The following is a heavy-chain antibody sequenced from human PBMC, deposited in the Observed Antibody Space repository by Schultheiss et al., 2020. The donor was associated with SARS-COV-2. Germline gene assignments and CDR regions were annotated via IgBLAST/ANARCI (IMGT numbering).Heavy chain of an antibody. V-gene: IGHV3-30-3*01. CDR3: ARDLSYSSSLMYY. D-gene: IGHD6-6*01. CDR1: GFTFSSYA. J-gene: IGHJ4*02. Sequence: GGSLRLSCAASGFTFSSYAMHWVRQAPGKGLEWVAVISYDGSNKYYADSVKGRFTISRDNSKNTLYLQMNSLRAEDTAVYYCARDLSYSSSLMYYWGQGTLVTVSS. CDR2: ISYDGSNK.